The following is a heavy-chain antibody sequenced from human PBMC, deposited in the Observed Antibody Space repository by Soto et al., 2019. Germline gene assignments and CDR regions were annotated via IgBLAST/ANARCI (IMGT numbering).Heavy chain of an antibody. J-gene: IGHJ4*02. V-gene: IGHV3-30*18. CDR1: GFDFTYYA. CDR3: AQDEGVGGTLGLFDY. D-gene: IGHD1-26*01. CDR2: MSSDGSKI. Sequence: QVQLVESGGGAVQPGESLRLSCVASGFDFTYYAMHWVRQAPGKGLESVAVMSSDGSKIHHTDSVKGRFTISRDNSKNTLYLQMNILRKEDTAVYFCAQDEGVGGTLGLFDYWGQGTLVSVSS.